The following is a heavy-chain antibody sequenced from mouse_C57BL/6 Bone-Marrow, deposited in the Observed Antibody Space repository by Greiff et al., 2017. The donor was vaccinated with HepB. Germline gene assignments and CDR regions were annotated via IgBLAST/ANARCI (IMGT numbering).Heavy chain of an antibody. Sequence: QVQLKQPGAELVMPGASVKLSCKASGYTFTSYWMHWVKQRPGQGLEWIGEIDPSDSYTNYNQKFKGKSTLTVDKSSSTAYMQLSSLTSEDSAVYYCARGRLDSSSPDYWGQGTTLTVSS. CDR1: GYTFTSYW. D-gene: IGHD3-2*02. CDR2: IDPSDSYT. V-gene: IGHV1-69*01. J-gene: IGHJ2*01. CDR3: ARGRLDSSSPDY.